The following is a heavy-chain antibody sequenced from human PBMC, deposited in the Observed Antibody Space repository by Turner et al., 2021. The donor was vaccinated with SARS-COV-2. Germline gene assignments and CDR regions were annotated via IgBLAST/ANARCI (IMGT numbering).Heavy chain of an antibody. CDR1: GFPLSTSGMC. D-gene: IGHD6-13*01. V-gene: IGHV2-70*15. Sequence: QVTLRESGPALVKPTQTLTLTCTFSGFPLSTSGMCVSWIRQPPGKALEWLARIDWDDDKYYSTSLKTRLTISKDTSKNQVVLTMTNMDPVDTATYYCARTPAPIVAGDYWGQGTLVTVSS. CDR2: IDWDDDK. J-gene: IGHJ4*02. CDR3: ARTPAPIVAGDY.